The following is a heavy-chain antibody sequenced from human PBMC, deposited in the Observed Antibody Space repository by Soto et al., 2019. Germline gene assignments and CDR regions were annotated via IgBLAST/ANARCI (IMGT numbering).Heavy chain of an antibody. CDR1: GFTFSVYS. CDR2: ITSDTKTI. V-gene: IGHV3-48*02. D-gene: IGHD6-19*01. CDR3: ARSVEGHFDY. Sequence: EVQLVESGGDLVQRGGSLRLSCVASGFTFSVYSMNWVRQAPGKGLEWLSYITSDTKTIKYADSVKGRFTISRDNAKNSVYLQMNSLRDEDTAVNYCARSVEGHFDYWGQGTVVTVSS. J-gene: IGHJ4*02.